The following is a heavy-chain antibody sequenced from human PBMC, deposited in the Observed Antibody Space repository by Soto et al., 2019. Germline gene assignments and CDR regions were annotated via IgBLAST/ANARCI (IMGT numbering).Heavy chain of an antibody. CDR2: INEDGSEK. V-gene: IGHV3-7*01. CDR1: GFTFSSYS. D-gene: IGHD2-15*01. Sequence: PGGSLRLSCAASGFTFSSYSMTWVRQAPGRGLEWVANINEDGSEKGYVDSVKGRFTIARDNTGNSLILQMNSLRAEDTAVYYCAKDRGGIYYYYYGMDVWGQGTTVTVSS. J-gene: IGHJ6*02. CDR3: AKDRGGIYYYYYGMDV.